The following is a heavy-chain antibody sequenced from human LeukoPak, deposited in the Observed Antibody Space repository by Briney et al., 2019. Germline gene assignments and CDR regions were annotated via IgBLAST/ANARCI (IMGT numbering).Heavy chain of an antibody. CDR2: IKQDGSEK. Sequence: GGSLRLSCAASGFTFSSYWMSWVRQAPGKGLEWVANIKQDGSEKYYVDSVKGRFTISRDKAKNSLYLQMNSLRAEDTAVYYCAREAPIVVVPAAGTYYGMDVWGQGTTVTVSS. CDR3: AREAPIVVVPAAGTYYGMDV. V-gene: IGHV3-7*01. D-gene: IGHD2-2*01. CDR1: GFTFSSYW. J-gene: IGHJ6*02.